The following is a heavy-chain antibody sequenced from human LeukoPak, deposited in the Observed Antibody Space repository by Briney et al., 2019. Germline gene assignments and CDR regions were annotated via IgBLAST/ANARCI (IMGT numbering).Heavy chain of an antibody. D-gene: IGHD1-26*01. CDR1: GGSISSHF. Sequence: PSETLSLTCTVSGGSISSHFWSWIRQPPGKGLEWIGYIHYTGSTNYNPSLKSRVTMSVDTSKNQFSLKLSSVTAADTAAYYCARDGYSGSSLFDYWGQGTLVTVSS. CDR2: IHYTGST. CDR3: ARDGYSGSSLFDY. J-gene: IGHJ4*02. V-gene: IGHV4-59*11.